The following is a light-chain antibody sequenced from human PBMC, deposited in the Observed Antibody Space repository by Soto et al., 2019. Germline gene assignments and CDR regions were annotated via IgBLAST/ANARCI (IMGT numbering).Light chain of an antibody. CDR1: QNINNY. V-gene: IGKV3-11*01. Sequence: EIVLTQSPATLSLSPGERATRSCRASQNINNYLAWYQQKPGQAPRLLIYDSSSRATDIPARFSGSGSGTDFTLTISSLEPEDFAVYYCQQRINWPGTFGGGNKVEI. CDR2: DSS. J-gene: IGKJ4*01. CDR3: QQRINWPGT.